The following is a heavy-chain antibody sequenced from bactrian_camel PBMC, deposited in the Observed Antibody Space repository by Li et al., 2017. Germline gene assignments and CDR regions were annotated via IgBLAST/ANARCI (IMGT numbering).Heavy chain of an antibody. CDR2: ILPGAGNT. CDR3: VTGYSGSRCYDVIEPTSGY. V-gene: IGHV3S40*01. D-gene: IGHD3*01. J-gene: IGHJ4*01. CDR1: GSNVNC. Sequence: VQLVESGGGSVQAEGSLRLSCTASGSNVNCMGWFREVPGKEREGVATILPGAGNTYYADSVNGRFTISQDTAKKTVYLQMSNLKPEDTAMYYCVTGYSGSRCYDVIEPTSGYWGQGTQVTVS.